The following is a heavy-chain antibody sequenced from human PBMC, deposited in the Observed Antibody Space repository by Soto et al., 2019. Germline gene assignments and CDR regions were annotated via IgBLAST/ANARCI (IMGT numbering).Heavy chain of an antibody. Sequence: PSETLSLTCTVSGGSISSISSNWGWIRQPPGKGLEWIGSIHYRGNTYYNPSLKSRVTISVDTAKNQFSLKLTSVTAADTAVYYCARLRGLRYYYYYMDVWGKGTTVTVS. J-gene: IGHJ6*03. CDR3: ARLRGLRYYYYYMDV. CDR2: IHYRGNT. V-gene: IGHV4-39*01. CDR1: GGSISSISSN. D-gene: IGHD1-20*01.